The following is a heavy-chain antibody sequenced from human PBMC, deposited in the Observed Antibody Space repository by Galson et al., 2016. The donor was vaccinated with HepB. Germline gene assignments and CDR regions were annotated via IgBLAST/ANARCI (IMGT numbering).Heavy chain of an antibody. CDR3: AKERGSRLTRVRGVLNAFDI. Sequence: SLRLSCAGSGFIFSTYAMNWVRQAPGKGLEWVSSIRGRGGGIDYADSVKGWFTISRDNAKNTFYPQMSSLRAGDPAVYDCAKERGSRLTRVRGVLNAFDIWGQGTLVTVSS. D-gene: IGHD3-10*01. V-gene: IGHV3-23*01. CDR2: IRGRGGGI. J-gene: IGHJ3*02. CDR1: GFIFSTYA.